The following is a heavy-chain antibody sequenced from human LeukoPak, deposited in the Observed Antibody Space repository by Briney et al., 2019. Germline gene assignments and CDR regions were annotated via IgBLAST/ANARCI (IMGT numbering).Heavy chain of an antibody. Sequence: GGSLRLSCAASGFTFSSYAMSWVRQAPGEGLEWVSSITTSGGSTYYADSVKGRFTISRDNAKNTLYLQMNSLRAEDTAVYYCAKDHSSWNLWGQGTLVTVSS. V-gene: IGHV3-23*01. CDR1: GFTFSSYA. CDR2: ITTSGGST. J-gene: IGHJ5*02. D-gene: IGHD6-13*01. CDR3: AKDHSSWNL.